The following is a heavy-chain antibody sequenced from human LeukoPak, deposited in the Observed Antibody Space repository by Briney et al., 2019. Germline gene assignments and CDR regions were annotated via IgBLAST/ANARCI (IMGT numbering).Heavy chain of an antibody. D-gene: IGHD4-17*01. CDR1: GYTFTGYY. CDR2: INPNSGGT. V-gene: IGHV1-2*02. CDR3: ARVSVTTDY. Sequence: ASVKVSCKASGYTFTGYYIHWVRQAPGQGLEWMGGINPNSGGTNIAQKFHGRVTMTRDTSISTAYMELSRLRSDDTAVYFCARVSVTTDYWGQGTLVTVSS. J-gene: IGHJ4*02.